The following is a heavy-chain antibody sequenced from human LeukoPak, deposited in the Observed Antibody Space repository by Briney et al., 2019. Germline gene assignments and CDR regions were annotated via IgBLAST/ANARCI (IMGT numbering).Heavy chain of an antibody. D-gene: IGHD2/OR15-2a*01. CDR2: INSDGSWT. CDR3: VSFYETY. V-gene: IGHV3-74*01. Sequence: GGSLRLSCAASGSYWMHWVRQAPGKGLVWVSHINSDGSWTSFADSVKGRFTISKDNAKNTVYLQMSNLRVEDTAVYYCVSFYETYWGRGTLVTVSS. J-gene: IGHJ4*02. CDR1: GSYW.